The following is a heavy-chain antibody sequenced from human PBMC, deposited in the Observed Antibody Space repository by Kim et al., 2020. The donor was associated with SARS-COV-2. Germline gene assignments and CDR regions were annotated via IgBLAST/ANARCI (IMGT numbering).Heavy chain of an antibody. CDR1: RFTFSNYA. CDR3: AKHIHLTTVTFLWYFDL. J-gene: IGHJ2*01. D-gene: IGHD3-16*01. V-gene: IGHV3-23*01. CDR2: IFGSGHGT. Sequence: GGSLRLSCAASRFTFSNYAMPWVRQAPGKGLEWVSTIFGSGHGTYYGDSVKGRFTVSRDNSKNTLFLQMNNLRVDDTAVYYCAKHIHLTTVTFLWYFDLWGRGTSVIVSS.